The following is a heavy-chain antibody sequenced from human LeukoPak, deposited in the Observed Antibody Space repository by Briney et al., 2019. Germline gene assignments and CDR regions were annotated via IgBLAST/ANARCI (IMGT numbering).Heavy chain of an antibody. CDR2: ISAYNGNT. D-gene: IGHD6-19*01. CDR3: ARAPRIAVADIFDY. CDR1: GYTFTSYG. J-gene: IGHJ4*02. V-gene: IGHV1-18*01. Sequence: GASVKVSCKASGYTFTSYGISWVRQAPGQGLEWMGWISAYNGNTNYAQKLQGRVTMTTDTSTRTAYMELRSLRSDDTAVYYCARAPRIAVADIFDYWGQGTLVTVSS.